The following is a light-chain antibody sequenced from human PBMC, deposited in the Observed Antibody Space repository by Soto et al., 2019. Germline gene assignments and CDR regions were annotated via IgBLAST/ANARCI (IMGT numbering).Light chain of an antibody. Sequence: DIQMTQSPSSLSASVGDRVTITCRASQNINTYLNWYQQKPGKAPKLLIYAASSLQSGVPSRFSGSGSGTDFTLTIRSLQPEDLATYSCHQGYSTPYTFGQGTKLEIK. CDR2: AAS. J-gene: IGKJ2*01. CDR3: HQGYSTPYT. V-gene: IGKV1-39*01. CDR1: QNINTY.